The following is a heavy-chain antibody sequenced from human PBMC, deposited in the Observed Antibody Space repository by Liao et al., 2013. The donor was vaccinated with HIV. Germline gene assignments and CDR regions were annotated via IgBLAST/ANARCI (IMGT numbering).Heavy chain of an antibody. CDR1: VGSFSGHY. Sequence: QVQLQQWGAGLLKPSETLSLTCAVYVGSFSGHYWSWIRQPPGKGLEWIGEINHWGSTNYIPSLKSRVTMSVDTSKNQFSLNLTNVTAADTAIYYCARGAPTKHLVVVPIALGNRPYAFDIWGQGTMVSVSS. V-gene: IGHV4-34*01. CDR3: ARGAPTKHLVVVPIALGNRPYAFDI. J-gene: IGHJ3*02. CDR2: INHWGST. D-gene: IGHD2-21*01.